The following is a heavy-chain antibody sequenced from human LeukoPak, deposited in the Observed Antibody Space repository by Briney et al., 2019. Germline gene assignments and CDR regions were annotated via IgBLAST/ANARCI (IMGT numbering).Heavy chain of an antibody. D-gene: IGHD2-2*01. CDR2: IRSKANSYAT. Sequence: GGSLSLSCAASGFTFSGSAMHWVRQASGKGREGFGRIRSKANSYATAYAASVKGRFTISRDNAKNSLYLQMNSLRAEDTAVYYCARDHAYAFDIWGQGTLVTVSS. CDR3: ARDHAYAFDI. J-gene: IGHJ3*02. CDR1: GFTFSGSA. V-gene: IGHV3-73*01.